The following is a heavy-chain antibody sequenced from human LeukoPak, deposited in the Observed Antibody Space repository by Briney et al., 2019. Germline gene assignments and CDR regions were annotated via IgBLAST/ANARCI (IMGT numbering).Heavy chain of an antibody. V-gene: IGHV3-48*03. CDR2: ISSSGSTI. Sequence: PEGSLRLSCAASGFTFSSYEMNWVRQAPGKGLEWVSYISSSGSTIYYADSVEGRFTISRDNRENSLYLQMNSLRPEDTALYYCAKDRAARGRGNYFYMDVWGKGTTVTVSS. J-gene: IGHJ6*03. D-gene: IGHD2/OR15-2a*01. CDR3: AKDRAARGRGNYFYMDV. CDR1: GFTFSSYE.